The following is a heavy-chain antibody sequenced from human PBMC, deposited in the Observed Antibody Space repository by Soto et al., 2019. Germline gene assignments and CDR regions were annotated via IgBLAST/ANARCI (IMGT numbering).Heavy chain of an antibody. CDR3: AGLASDYSTAEYFQH. CDR2: IIPIFGTA. V-gene: IGHV1-69*01. J-gene: IGHJ1*01. CDR1: GGTFSSYA. Sequence: QVQLVQSGAEVQKPGSSVKVSCKASGGTFSSYAISWVRQAPGQGLEWMGGIIPIFGTANYAQKFQGRVTITADESTSTAYMELSSLRSEDTAVYYCAGLASDYSTAEYFQHWGQGTLVTVSS. D-gene: IGHD4-17*01.